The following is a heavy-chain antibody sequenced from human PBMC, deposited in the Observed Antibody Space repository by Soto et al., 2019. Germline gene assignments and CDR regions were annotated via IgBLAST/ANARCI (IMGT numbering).Heavy chain of an antibody. J-gene: IGHJ4*02. Sequence: AGGSLRLSCAASGFTFSSYEMNWVRQAPGKGLEWISYISSIGSTIDYADSVKGRFAISRDNAKNSLYLQMNSLRAEDTAVYYCARGTMIRVHPFDYWGQGTLVTVSS. V-gene: IGHV3-48*03. D-gene: IGHD3-22*01. CDR1: GFTFSSYE. CDR2: ISSIGSTI. CDR3: ARGTMIRVHPFDY.